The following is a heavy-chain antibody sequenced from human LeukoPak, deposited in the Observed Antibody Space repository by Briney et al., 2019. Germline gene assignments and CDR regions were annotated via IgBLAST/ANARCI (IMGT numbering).Heavy chain of an antibody. D-gene: IGHD3-10*01. CDR1: GYSFTSYW. V-gene: IGHV5-51*01. CDR2: IYPGDSDT. Sequence: GESLKISCKGSGYSFTSYWIGWVRQMPGKGLVWMGIIYPGDSDTRYSPSFQGQVTISADKSISTTYLQWSSLEASDTAMYYCARRIGSGSYYGWYFDYWGQGTLVTVSS. J-gene: IGHJ4*02. CDR3: ARRIGSGSYYGWYFDY.